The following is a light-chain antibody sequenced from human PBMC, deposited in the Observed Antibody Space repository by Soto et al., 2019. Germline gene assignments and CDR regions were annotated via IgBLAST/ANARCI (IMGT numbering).Light chain of an antibody. Sequence: QSALTQPASVSGSPGQSITISCTGTSSDVGDYRYVSWYQQHPGKAPKLMIYEVSNRPSGVSNRFSGSKSDNTASLTISGLQAEDEADYYCSSYTSSTIYVFGTGTKLTVL. V-gene: IGLV2-14*01. CDR3: SSYTSSTIYV. CDR2: EVS. CDR1: SSDVGDYRY. J-gene: IGLJ1*01.